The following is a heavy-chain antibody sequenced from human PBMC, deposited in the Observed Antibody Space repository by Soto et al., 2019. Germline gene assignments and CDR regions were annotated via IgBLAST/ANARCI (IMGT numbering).Heavy chain of an antibody. D-gene: IGHD6-19*01. CDR2: IYWNDDK. J-gene: IGHJ5*02. CDR1: GFSLRTSCVG. CDR3: AKSGSSGWYGWFDP. Sequence: QITLKQSGPTLVKPTQTLTLTCIFSGFSLRTSCVGVGWIRQPPGKALEWLGFIYWNDDKRYSPSLKSRLTITKDTFKNQVVLTMTNMDPVDTATYYCAKSGSSGWYGWFDPWGQGTLVTVSS. V-gene: IGHV2-5*01.